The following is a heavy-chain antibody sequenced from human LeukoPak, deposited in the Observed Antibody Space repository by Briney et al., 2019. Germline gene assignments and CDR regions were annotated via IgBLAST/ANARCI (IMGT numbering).Heavy chain of an antibody. D-gene: IGHD5-24*01. J-gene: IGHJ4*01. CDR3: AREARGRDGYNPDY. CDR1: GGTFSSYA. Sequence: GASVTLSCKVSGGTFSSYAISWVRHAHGQGREWMGGIIPIFGTANYAQKFQGRVTITTDESTSTAYMELSSLRSDDTAVYYCAREARGRDGYNPDYWGQGTLVTVSS. V-gene: IGHV1-69*05. CDR2: IIPIFGTA.